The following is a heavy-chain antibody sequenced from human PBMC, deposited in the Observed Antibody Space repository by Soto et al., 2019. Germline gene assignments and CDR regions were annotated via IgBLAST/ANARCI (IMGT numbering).Heavy chain of an antibody. J-gene: IGHJ4*02. CDR2: VSPNSGGT. V-gene: IGHV1-2*02. CDR3: ARVRGGGPFDD. CDR1: GYTFTGYY. D-gene: IGHD1-26*01. Sequence: ASVKVSCKASGYTFTGYYIHWVRQAPGQGLEWMGWVSPNSGGTGYAQRFQGRVTMTRDTSINSVYMELSRLRSAADTAVYYCARVRGGGPFDDWGQGTLVTVSS.